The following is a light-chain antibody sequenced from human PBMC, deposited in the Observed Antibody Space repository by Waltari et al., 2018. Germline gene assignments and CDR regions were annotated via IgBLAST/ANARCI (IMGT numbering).Light chain of an antibody. CDR2: WAS. CDR3: QQYYSSPWM. V-gene: IGKV4-1*01. Sequence: DIVMTQYPDSLAVSLGERATINCKSSQSVLYSSNNKNYLAWYQQKPGQPPKLLIYWASTRESGVPDRFSGSGSGTDFTLTISSLQAEDVAVYYCQQYYSSPWMFGQGTKVEIK. J-gene: IGKJ1*01. CDR1: QSVLYSSNNKNY.